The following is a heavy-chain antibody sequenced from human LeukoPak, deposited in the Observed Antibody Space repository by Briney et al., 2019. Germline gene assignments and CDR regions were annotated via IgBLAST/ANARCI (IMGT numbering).Heavy chain of an antibody. CDR3: ASSTTVVTDYYYYYMDV. Sequence: GASVKVSCKASGYTFTGYYMHWVRQAPGQGLEWMGWINPNSGGTNYAQKFQGRVTMTRDTSISTAYMELSRLRSDDTAVYYCASSTTVVTDYYYYYMDVWGKGTTVTVSS. J-gene: IGHJ6*03. CDR2: INPNSGGT. V-gene: IGHV1-2*02. D-gene: IGHD4-23*01. CDR1: GYTFTGYY.